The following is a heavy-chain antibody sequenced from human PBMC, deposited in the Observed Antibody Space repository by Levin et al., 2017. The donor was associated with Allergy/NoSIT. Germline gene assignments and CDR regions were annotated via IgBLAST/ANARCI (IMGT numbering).Heavy chain of an antibody. J-gene: IGHJ4*02. D-gene: IGHD2-2*01. CDR1: RFTFSSYG. CDR2: ISYDGSNK. Sequence: LSLTCAASRFTFSSYGMHWVRQTPGKGLEWVAIISYDGSNKDFTDSVKGRFTISRDNSKNTLYLQMNSLRAEDTAVYYCAKDWGNQLLLYVFDYWGQGTLVTVSS. CDR3: AKDWGNQLLLYVFDY. V-gene: IGHV3-30*18.